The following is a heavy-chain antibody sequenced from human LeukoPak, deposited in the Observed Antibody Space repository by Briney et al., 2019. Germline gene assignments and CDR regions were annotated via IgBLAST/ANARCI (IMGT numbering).Heavy chain of an antibody. CDR3: ARETTRSDDFWSGYFPYYYYGMDV. V-gene: IGHV3-7*01. CDR2: IKQDGSEK. Sequence: GRSLRLSCTASGFTFGDYAMSWVRQAPGKGLEWVANIKQDGSEKYYVDSVKGRFTISRDNAKNSLYLQMNSLRAEDTAVYYCARETTRSDDFWSGYFPYYYYGMDVWGQGTTVTVSS. CDR1: GFTFGDYA. J-gene: IGHJ6*02. D-gene: IGHD3-3*01.